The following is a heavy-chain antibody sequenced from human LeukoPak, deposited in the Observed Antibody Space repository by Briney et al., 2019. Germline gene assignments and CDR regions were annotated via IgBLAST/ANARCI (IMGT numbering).Heavy chain of an antibody. CDR1: GFTFSSYE. CDR2: ISSRSSTI. V-gene: IGHV3-48*03. CDR3: GASRQYVGAFDI. J-gene: IGHJ3*02. D-gene: IGHD3-16*01. Sequence: GGSLRLSCAASGFTFSSYELYWVRQAPGKGLEWISYISSRSSTIKYADSVRGRFTISRADARESLFLQMNSLRAEDTAIFYCGASRQYVGAFDIWGQGTLVTVSS.